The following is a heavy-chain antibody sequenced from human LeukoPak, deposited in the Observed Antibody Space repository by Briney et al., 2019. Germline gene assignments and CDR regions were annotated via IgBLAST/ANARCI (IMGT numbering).Heavy chain of an antibody. CDR2: ISGYSSNT. V-gene: IGHV1-18*01. J-gene: IGHJ3*02. CDR1: GYTFMSYG. Sequence: ASVKVSCKAYGYTFMSYGISWVRQAPGQGLEWIGWISGYSSNTHYAQRLQGRVTMTTDTSTTTAYMELRSLRSDDTAVYYCARATGTWGHDGFDIWGQGTMVTVSS. CDR3: ARATGTWGHDGFDI. D-gene: IGHD3-16*01.